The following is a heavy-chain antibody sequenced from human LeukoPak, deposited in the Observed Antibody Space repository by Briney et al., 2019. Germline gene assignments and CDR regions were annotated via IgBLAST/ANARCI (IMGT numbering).Heavy chain of an antibody. Sequence: TSVKVSCKASGGTFSSYAISWVRQAPGQGLEWMGGIIPIFGTANYAQKFQGRVTIPADESTSTAYMELSSLRSEDTAVYYCARVGGRFLEDEPGHYWGQGTLVTVSS. V-gene: IGHV1-69*13. J-gene: IGHJ4*02. D-gene: IGHD3-3*01. CDR1: GGTFSSYA. CDR3: ARVGGRFLEDEPGHY. CDR2: IIPIFGTA.